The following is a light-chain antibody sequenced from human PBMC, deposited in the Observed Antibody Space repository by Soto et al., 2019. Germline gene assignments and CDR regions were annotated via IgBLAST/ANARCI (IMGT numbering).Light chain of an antibody. CDR1: SSNIGAGYD. CDR3: QSYDSSLSGSTV. J-gene: IGLJ1*01. Sequence: QSVLTQPPSVSGAPGQRVTISCTGSSSNIGAGYDVHWYQQLPGTAPKLLINRPSGVPDRFSGSKSGTSASLAITGLQAEDEADYYCQSYDSSLSGSTVFGTGTKLTVL. V-gene: IGLV1-40*01.